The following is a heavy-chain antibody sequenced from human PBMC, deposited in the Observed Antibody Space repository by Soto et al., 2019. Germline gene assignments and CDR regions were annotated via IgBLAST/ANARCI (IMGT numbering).Heavy chain of an antibody. J-gene: IGHJ4*02. D-gene: IGHD3-22*01. CDR1: GDSISSGGYS. V-gene: IGHV4-30-2*01. CDR3: ARDSLSGYYFDY. CDR2: TYHSGGT. Sequence: QLQLQESGSGLVKPSQTLSLTCVVSGDSISSGGYSWNWIRQPPGKGLEWIGHTYHSGGTLYNPSLDSRVIISVDKSNNLFFLRLTSVTAADTAVYYCARDSLSGYYFDYWGQGTLVTVSS.